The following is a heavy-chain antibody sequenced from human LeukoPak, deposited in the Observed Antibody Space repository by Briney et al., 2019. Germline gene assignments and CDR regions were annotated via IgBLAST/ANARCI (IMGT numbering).Heavy chain of an antibody. CDR3: ARRGALMVYAADY. Sequence: GGSLRLSCAASGFTFSSYEMNWVRQAPGKGLEWASYISSSSSYIYYADSVKGRFTISRDNAKNSLYLQMNSLRAEDTAVYYCARRGALMVYAADYWGQGTLVTVSS. J-gene: IGHJ4*02. V-gene: IGHV3-21*05. CDR2: ISSSSSYI. D-gene: IGHD2-8*01. CDR1: GFTFSSYE.